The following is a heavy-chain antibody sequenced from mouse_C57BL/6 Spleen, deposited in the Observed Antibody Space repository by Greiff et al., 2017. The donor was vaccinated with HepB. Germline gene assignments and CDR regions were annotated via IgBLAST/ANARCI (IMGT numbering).Heavy chain of an antibody. V-gene: IGHV1-55*01. CDR3: ARGDYYGSHYYAMDY. J-gene: IGHJ4*01. CDR1: GYTFTSYW. CDR2: IYPGSGST. Sequence: QVQLKQPGAELVKPGASVKMSCKASGYTFTSYWITWVKQRPGQGLEWIGDIYPGSGSTNYNEKFKSKATLTVDTSSSTAYMQLSSLTSEDSAVYYCARGDYYGSHYYAMDYWGQGTSVTVSS. D-gene: IGHD1-1*01.